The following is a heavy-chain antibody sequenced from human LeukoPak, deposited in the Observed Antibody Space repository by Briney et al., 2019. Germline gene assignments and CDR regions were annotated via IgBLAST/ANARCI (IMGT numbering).Heavy chain of an antibody. CDR2: IYHSGST. CDR3: ARQRYDILTGYYYGMDV. V-gene: IGHV4-30-2*01. Sequence: SETLSLTCTVSGGSISSGGYYWSWIRQPPGKGLEWIGYIYHSGSTYYNPSLKSRVTISVDTSKNQFSLKLSSVTAADTAVYYCARQRYDILTGYYYGMDVWGQGTTVTVSS. D-gene: IGHD3-9*01. J-gene: IGHJ6*02. CDR1: GGSISSGGYY.